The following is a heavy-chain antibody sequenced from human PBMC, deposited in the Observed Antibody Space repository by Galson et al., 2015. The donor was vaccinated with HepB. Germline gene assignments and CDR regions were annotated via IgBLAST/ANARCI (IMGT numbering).Heavy chain of an antibody. CDR1: GDSVTSNSAV. CDR2: TYFRSKWRI. CDR3: AYGSDV. Sequence: CAFSGDSVTSNSAVWNWIRQSPSRGLEWLGRTYFRSKWRIDYAMSVKSRITISADTSDNQFSLLLRSVTPEDTAVYYCAYGSDVWGPGTTVIVSS. J-gene: IGHJ6*02. V-gene: IGHV6-1*01.